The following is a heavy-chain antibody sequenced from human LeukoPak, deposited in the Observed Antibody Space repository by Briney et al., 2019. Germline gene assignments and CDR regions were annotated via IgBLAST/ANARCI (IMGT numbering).Heavy chain of an antibody. V-gene: IGHV4-39*01. J-gene: IGHJ4*02. CDR1: GGSVNSSSYY. Sequence: ASETLSLTCTVSGGSVNSSSYYWGWIRRPPGKGLEWIGSIYYSGSTYYNPSLKSRLTISVDTSNNQFSLNLSSVTAADTAVYYCRIIYCKATNCYAKGDYWSQGTLVSISS. CDR2: IYYSGST. D-gene: IGHD2-2*01. CDR3: RIIYCKATNCYAKGDY.